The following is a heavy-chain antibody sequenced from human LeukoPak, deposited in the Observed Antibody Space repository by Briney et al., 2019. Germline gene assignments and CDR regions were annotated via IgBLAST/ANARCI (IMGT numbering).Heavy chain of an antibody. CDR3: VKDLSSNWYSLYS. J-gene: IGHJ4*02. V-gene: IGHV3-20*04. CDR1: GGTTDDYG. Sequence: PGGSLRLSCVASGGTTDDYGMSWVRQAPGKGLEWVPGINWDGTNTYYAESVKGRFTISRDSAEKSLYLQMNSLRDDDTAFYYCVKDLSSNWYSLYSWGQGTLVTVSS. D-gene: IGHD6-13*01. CDR2: INWDGTNT.